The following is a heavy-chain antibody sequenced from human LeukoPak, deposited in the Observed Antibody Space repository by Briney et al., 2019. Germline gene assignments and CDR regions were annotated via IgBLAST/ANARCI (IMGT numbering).Heavy chain of an antibody. J-gene: IGHJ4*02. V-gene: IGHV3-30*18. CDR2: ISYDGSNK. D-gene: IGHD5-12*01. CDR1: GFTFSSYG. Sequence: PGGSLRLSCAASGFTFSSYGMHWVRQAPGKGLEWVAVISYDGSNKYYADSVKGRFTISRDNSKNTLYLQMNSLRAEDTAVYYCAKEKYGGYGEIGYWGQGTLVTVSS. CDR3: AKEKYGGYGEIGY.